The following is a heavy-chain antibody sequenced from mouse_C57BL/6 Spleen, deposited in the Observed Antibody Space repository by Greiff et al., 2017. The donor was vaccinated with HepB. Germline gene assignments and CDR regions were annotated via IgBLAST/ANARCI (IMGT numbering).Heavy chain of an antibody. V-gene: IGHV7-3*01. CDR1: GFTFTDYY. J-gene: IGHJ4*01. D-gene: IGHD2-3*01. CDR2: IRNKANGYTT. CDR3: ARYLSLYDYAMDY. Sequence: EVQGVESGGGLVQPGGSLSLSCAASGFTFTDYYMSWVRQPPGKALEWLGFIRNKANGYTTEYSASVKGRFTISRDNSQSILYLQMNALRAEDSATYYCARYLSLYDYAMDYWGQGTSVTVSS.